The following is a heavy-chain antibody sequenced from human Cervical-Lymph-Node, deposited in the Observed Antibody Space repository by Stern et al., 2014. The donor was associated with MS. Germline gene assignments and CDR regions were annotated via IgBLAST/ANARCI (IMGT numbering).Heavy chain of an antibody. CDR3: ARGLAGDGDLYLDY. CDR2: INANIGAA. J-gene: IGHJ4*02. D-gene: IGHD7-27*01. V-gene: IGHV1-2*02. CDR1: GYTITGYY. Sequence: QVQLVQSGAEVKKPGASVKVSCKASGYTITGYYIHWVRQAPGQGLEWMGWINANIGAAKYAQNFQGRFTMTRDTSISTAHMELSGLRADDTAVYYCARGLAGDGDLYLDYWGQGTLVTVSS.